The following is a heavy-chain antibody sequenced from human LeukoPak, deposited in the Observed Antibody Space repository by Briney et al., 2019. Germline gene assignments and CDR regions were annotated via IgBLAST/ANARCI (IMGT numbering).Heavy chain of an antibody. J-gene: IGHJ4*02. CDR3: AREDDY. Sequence: SQTLSLTCTVSGGSLSSDGFYWSWIRQHPGKGLEWIGYIFHSGTTYCTPSLRSRVTISVDTSKNQFSLKLSSVTAADTAVYYCAREDDYWGQGTLVTVSS. CDR2: IFHSGTT. V-gene: IGHV4-31*03. CDR1: GGSLSSDGFY.